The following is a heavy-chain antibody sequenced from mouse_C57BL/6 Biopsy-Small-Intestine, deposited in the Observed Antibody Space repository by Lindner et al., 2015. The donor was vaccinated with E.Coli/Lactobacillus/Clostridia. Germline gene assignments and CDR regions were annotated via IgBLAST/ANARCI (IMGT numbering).Heavy chain of an antibody. Sequence: VQLQESGPELVKPGASVKMSCKASGYTFTSYVMHWVKQKPGQGLEWIGYINPYSDGTKFNEKFKGKATLTSDKSSSTAFMELSSLTSEDSAVYYCARKRGAMDYWGQGTSVTVSS. J-gene: IGHJ4*01. CDR3: ARKRGAMDY. CDR2: INPYSDGT. CDR1: GYTFTSYV. V-gene: IGHV1-14*01.